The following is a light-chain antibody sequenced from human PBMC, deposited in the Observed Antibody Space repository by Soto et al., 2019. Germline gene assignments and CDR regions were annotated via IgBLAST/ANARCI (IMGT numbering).Light chain of an antibody. CDR3: QQLNSYPLT. J-gene: IGKJ4*01. CDR2: AAS. Sequence: DIQMTQSPSALSASVGDTVTITCRASQSIAASLAWYQHKPGKAPKLLIYAASTLQSGVPSRFSGSGSGTEFTLTISSLQPEDFATYYCQQLNSYPLTFGGGTKVDI. V-gene: IGKV1-9*01. CDR1: QSIAAS.